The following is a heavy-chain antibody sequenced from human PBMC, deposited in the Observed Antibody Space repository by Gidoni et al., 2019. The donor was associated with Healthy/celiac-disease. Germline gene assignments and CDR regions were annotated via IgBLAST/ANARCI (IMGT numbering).Heavy chain of an antibody. V-gene: IGHV4-4*02. CDR2: IYHSGST. D-gene: IGHD2-15*01. Sequence: QVQLPGSDPGLVEPSGTLCLSCSAPGRSISSSNWWSLVRQPAGKGLEWIGEIYHSGSTNYNPSLKSRVTISGDKSKNQFSLKLSSVTAADTAMYYCARDYCSGGSCYGPWGQGTLVTVSS. CDR3: ARDYCSGGSCYGP. CDR1: GRSISSSNW. J-gene: IGHJ5*02.